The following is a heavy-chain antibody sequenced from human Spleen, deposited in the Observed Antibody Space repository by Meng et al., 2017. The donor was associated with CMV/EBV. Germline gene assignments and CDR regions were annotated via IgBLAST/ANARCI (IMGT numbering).Heavy chain of an antibody. Sequence: GESLKISCGASEFTFSNFGMHWVRQAPGKGLEWVAVIWFDGSNKYYADSVKGRFTISRDNSKNTLYLQMYSLRAEDTAVYYCAKDLAGGYYYYYGMDVWGQGTTVTVSS. CDR1: EFTFSNFG. CDR2: IWFDGSNK. J-gene: IGHJ6*02. CDR3: AKDLAGGYYYYYGMDV. D-gene: IGHD3-10*01. V-gene: IGHV3-30*02.